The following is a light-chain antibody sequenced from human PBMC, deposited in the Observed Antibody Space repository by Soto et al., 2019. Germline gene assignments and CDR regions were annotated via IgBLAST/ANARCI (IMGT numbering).Light chain of an antibody. CDR1: TSDIGGHKY. Sequence: QSVLTQPASVSGSPGQSITISCTGTTSDIGGHKYVSWYQQHPDKAPKVLIFEVSNRPSGISDRFSGPKSGNTASLTISGLQAEDEADYYCSSYTSSTTSVVFGGGTKLTVL. CDR2: EVS. V-gene: IGLV2-14*01. J-gene: IGLJ2*01. CDR3: SSYTSSTTSVV.